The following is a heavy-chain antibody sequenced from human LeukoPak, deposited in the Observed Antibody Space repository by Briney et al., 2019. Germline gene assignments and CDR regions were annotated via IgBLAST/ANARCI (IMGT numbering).Heavy chain of an antibody. J-gene: IGHJ3*02. CDR3: ARGGLLIDIVVVPAGKGDAFDI. D-gene: IGHD2-2*01. V-gene: IGHV4-31*03. CDR1: GGSISSGGYY. Sequence: SQTLSLTCTVSGGSISSGGYYWSWIRQHPGKGLEWIGYIYYSGSTYYNPSLKSRVTISVDTSKNQFSLKLSSVTAADTAVYYCARGGLLIDIVVVPAGKGDAFDIWGQGTMVTVSS. CDR2: IYYSGST.